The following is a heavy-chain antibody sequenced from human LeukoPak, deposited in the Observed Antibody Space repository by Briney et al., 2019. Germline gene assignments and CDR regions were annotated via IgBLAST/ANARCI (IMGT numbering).Heavy chain of an antibody. CDR1: GGSFSGYY. V-gene: IGHV4-34*01. Sequence: KPSETPSLTCAVYGGSFSGYYWSWVRQPPGKGLEWIGEINHGGSTNYNPSLKSRVTISVDTSKNQFSLKVSSVTAADTAVFYCARDQAYSFDYWGQGTLVTVSS. J-gene: IGHJ4*02. D-gene: IGHD4-11*01. CDR3: ARDQAYSFDY. CDR2: INHGGST.